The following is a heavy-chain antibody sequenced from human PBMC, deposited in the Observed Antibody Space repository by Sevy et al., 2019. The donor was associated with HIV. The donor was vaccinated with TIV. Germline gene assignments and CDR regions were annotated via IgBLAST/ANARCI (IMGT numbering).Heavy chain of an antibody. Sequence: GGSLRLSCAASGFTFGSYAMHWVRQAPGKGLEWLAFISYDGSRKYYADSVKGRFTISRDNSKNTLFMQVNSLRAEDTALYYSARERDRQALNVWGQGTMVTVSS. J-gene: IGHJ3*01. CDR2: ISYDGSRK. V-gene: IGHV3-30-3*01. CDR3: ARERDRQALNV. CDR1: GFTFGSYA.